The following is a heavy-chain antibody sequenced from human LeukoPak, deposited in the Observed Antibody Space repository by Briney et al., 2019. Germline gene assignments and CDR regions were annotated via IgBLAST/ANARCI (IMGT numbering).Heavy chain of an antibody. CDR2: INTVGSTI. Sequence: GGSLRLSCTASGFSFRSYPMNWVRQAPGKGLEWLSYINTVGSTIYYADSVKGRFTVSRDNAKNSLYLQMNSLRAEDTAVYFCTRDFQFLNAFDMWGQGTLVTVSS. J-gene: IGHJ3*02. V-gene: IGHV3-48*01. CDR3: TRDFQFLNAFDM. CDR1: GFSFRSYP.